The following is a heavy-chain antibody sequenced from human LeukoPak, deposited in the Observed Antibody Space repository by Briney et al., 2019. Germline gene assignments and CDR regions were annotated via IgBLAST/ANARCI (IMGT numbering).Heavy chain of an antibody. V-gene: IGHV3-21*01. CDR2: ISSSSSYI. D-gene: IGHD2-8*01. CDR3: ARLISNWFDP. J-gene: IGHJ5*02. Sequence: GGSLRLSCAASGFTFSSYGMHWVRQAPGKGLEWVSSISSSSSYIYYADSVKGRFTISRDNAKNSLYLQMNSLRAEDTAVYYCARLISNWFDPWGQGTLVTVSS. CDR1: GFTFSSYG.